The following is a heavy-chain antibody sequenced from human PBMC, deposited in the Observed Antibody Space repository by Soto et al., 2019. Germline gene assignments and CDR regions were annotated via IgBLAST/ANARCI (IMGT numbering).Heavy chain of an antibody. J-gene: IGHJ6*02. D-gene: IGHD3-10*01. CDR3: LKGFGDRSDYYSGMDV. CDR1: GFTFSSYD. Sequence: PGGSLRLSCAASGFTFSSYDMHWVRQATGKGLEWVSAIGTAGDTYYPGSVKGRFTISRENAKNSLYLQMNSLRAEDTAVYYCLKGFGDRSDYYSGMDVWGQGTTVTVSS. V-gene: IGHV3-13*01. CDR2: IGTAGDT.